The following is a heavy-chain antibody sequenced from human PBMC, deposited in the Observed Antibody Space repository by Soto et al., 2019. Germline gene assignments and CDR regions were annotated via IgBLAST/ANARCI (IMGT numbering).Heavy chain of an antibody. D-gene: IGHD2-8*01. CDR1: GFSVGSNY. J-gene: IGHJ4*02. Sequence: EVQLVETGGGLIQPGGSLRLSCAASGFSVGSNYMTWVRQSPRKGLEWVSLIYSNGDTDYADSVKGRFSISRDNFKNTLYLQMNNLRADDTAFYHCARKSDSSPVPEADGVWGRGTLVTVSS. CDR2: IYSNGDT. V-gene: IGHV3-53*02. CDR3: ARKSDSSPVPEADGV.